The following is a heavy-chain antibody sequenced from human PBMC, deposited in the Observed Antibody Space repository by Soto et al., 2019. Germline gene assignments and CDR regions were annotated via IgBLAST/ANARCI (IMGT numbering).Heavy chain of an antibody. CDR3: ARADIRFWEWLRRRSSMVY. Sequence: QVQLVESGGGVVQPGRSLRLSCAASGFTFSSYAMHWVRQAPGKGLEWVAVISYDGSNKYYADSVKGRFTISRDNSKNTLYLQMNSLRAEDTAVYYCARADIRFWEWLRRRSSMVYWGQGTLVTVSS. V-gene: IGHV3-30-3*01. CDR1: GFTFSSYA. D-gene: IGHD3-3*01. CDR2: ISYDGSNK. J-gene: IGHJ4*02.